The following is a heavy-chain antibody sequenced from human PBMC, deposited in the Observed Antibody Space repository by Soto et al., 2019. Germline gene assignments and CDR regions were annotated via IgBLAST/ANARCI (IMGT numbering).Heavy chain of an antibody. CDR1: GFTFSNTW. D-gene: IGHD5-12*01. V-gene: IGHV3-15*01. Sequence: GGSLRLSCAASGFTFSNTWMSWVRQAPGKGLEWVGSIKSKTDGGTTDYAAPVKGRFTISRDDSKNTLYLQMNSLKTEDTAVYYCTTDVQIVATTFDYWGQGTLVTVSS. CDR2: IKSKTDGGTT. CDR3: TTDVQIVATTFDY. J-gene: IGHJ4*02.